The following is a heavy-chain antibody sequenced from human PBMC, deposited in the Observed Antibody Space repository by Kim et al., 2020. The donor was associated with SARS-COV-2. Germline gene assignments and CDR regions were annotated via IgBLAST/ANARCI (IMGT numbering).Heavy chain of an antibody. Sequence: GGSLRLSCAASGFTVSSNYMSWVRQAPGKVLEWVSVIYSGGSTYYADSVKGRFTIPRDNSKNTLYLQMNSLRAEDTAVFYCARDSPGSAAAGDYFDYWG. D-gene: IGHD6-13*01. V-gene: IGHV3-53*01. CDR2: IYSGGST. CDR1: GFTVSSNY. J-gene: IGHJ4*01. CDR3: ARDSPGSAAAGDYFDY.